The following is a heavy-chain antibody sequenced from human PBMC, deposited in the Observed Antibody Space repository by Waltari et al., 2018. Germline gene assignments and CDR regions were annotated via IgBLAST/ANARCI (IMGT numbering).Heavy chain of an antibody. CDR3: TRGVAEGFDP. D-gene: IGHD2-15*01. CDR1: GITFSSYW. V-gene: IGHV3-74*01. Sequence: EVQLVESGGDLVQPGGSLRLSCAASGITFSSYWMHWVRQAPGTGLVGFSRINTDGSITIYADSVRGRFTISRDNAKNTLYLQMNSLRVDDSAVYYCTRGVAEGFDPWGQGTLVTVSS. CDR2: INTDGSIT. J-gene: IGHJ5*02.